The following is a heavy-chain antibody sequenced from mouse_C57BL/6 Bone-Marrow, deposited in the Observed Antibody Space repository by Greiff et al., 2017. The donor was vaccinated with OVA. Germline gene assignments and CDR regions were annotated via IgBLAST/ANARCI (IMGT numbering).Heavy chain of an antibody. V-gene: IGHV1-7*01. CDR1: GYTFTSYW. CDR2: INPSSGYT. J-gene: IGHJ2*01. D-gene: IGHD1-1*01. Sequence: QVHVKQSGAELAKPGASVKLSCKASGYTFTSYWMHWVKQRPGQGLEWIGYINPSSGYTKYNQKFKDKATLTADKSSSTAYMQLSSLTYEDSAVYYCARRRDYGSSYVDYWGQGTTLTVSS. CDR3: ARRRDYGSSYVDY.